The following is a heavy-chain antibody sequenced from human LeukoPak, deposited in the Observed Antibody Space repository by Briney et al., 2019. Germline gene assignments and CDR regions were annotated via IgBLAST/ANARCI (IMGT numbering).Heavy chain of an antibody. CDR1: GGTFSSYA. CDR2: IIPIFGIA. V-gene: IGHV1-69*10. Sequence: ASVKVSCKASGGTFSSYAISWVRQAPGQGLEWMGGIIPIFGIANYAQKFQGRVTITADKSTSTAYMELSSLRSEDTAVYYCATAPPGYDFWGGYLYYFDYWGQGTLVTVSS. CDR3: ATAPPGYDFWGGYLYYFDY. J-gene: IGHJ4*02. D-gene: IGHD3-3*01.